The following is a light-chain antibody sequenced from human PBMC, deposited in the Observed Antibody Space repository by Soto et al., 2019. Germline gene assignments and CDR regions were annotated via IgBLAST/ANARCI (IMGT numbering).Light chain of an antibody. CDR2: GAS. V-gene: IGKV3-20*01. CDR1: QAVSSIL. J-gene: IGKJ4*01. Sequence: EVVLTQSPGTLSLSPGERATLSCRASQAVSSILLAWYQQKPGQAPRLLIYGASSRATGIPDRFSGSGSGTDFTLTVIRLEPEDFAVYYCQQHGTSPIFGGGTKVEIK. CDR3: QQHGTSPI.